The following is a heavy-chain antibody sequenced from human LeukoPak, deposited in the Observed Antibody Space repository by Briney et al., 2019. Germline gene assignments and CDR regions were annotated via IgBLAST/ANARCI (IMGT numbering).Heavy chain of an antibody. CDR3: ARDSGWYEGPFDY. CDR1: GYTFTSYG. J-gene: IGHJ4*02. Sequence: GASVKVSCKASGYTFTSYGISWVRQAPGQGLEWMGRIIPILGIANYAQKFQGRVTITADKSTSTAYMELSSLRSEDTAVYYCARDSGWYEGPFDYWGQGTLVTVSS. V-gene: IGHV1-69*04. CDR2: IIPILGIA. D-gene: IGHD6-19*01.